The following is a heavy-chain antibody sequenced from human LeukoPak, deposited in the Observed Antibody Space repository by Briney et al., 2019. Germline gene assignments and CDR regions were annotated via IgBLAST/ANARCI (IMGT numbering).Heavy chain of an antibody. CDR3: ARVAEEYCSSTSCPFDP. CDR1: GYTFIGYY. D-gene: IGHD2-2*01. J-gene: IGHJ5*02. CDR2: IKPNSGGT. V-gene: IGHV1-2*02. Sequence: ASVKVSCKASGYTFIGYYMHWVRQAPGQGLEWMGWIKPNSGGTHYAQNFQGRVTMTRDTSISTAYMELSRLVSDDTAVYYCARVAEEYCSSTSCPFDPWGQGTLVTVSS.